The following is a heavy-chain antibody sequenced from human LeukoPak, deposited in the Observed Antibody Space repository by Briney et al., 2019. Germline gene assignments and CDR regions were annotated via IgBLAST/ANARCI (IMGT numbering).Heavy chain of an antibody. D-gene: IGHD3-9*01. J-gene: IGHJ4*02. CDR1: GFTVSSNY. CDR3: ARSAGAKDDILTGYSYFDY. V-gene: IGHV4-31*02. CDR2: IYYSGST. Sequence: LRLSCAASGFTVSSNYMSWVRQHPGKGLEWIGYIYYSGSTYYNPSLKSRVTISVDTSKNQFSLKLSSVTAADTAVYYCARSAGAKDDILTGYSYFDYWGQGTLVTVSS.